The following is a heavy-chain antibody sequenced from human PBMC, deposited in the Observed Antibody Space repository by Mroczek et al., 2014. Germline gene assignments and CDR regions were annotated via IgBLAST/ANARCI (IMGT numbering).Heavy chain of an antibody. CDR2: INHSGST. V-gene: IGHV4-34*01. CDR1: GGSFSGYY. Sequence: QVQLQQSGAGLLKPSETLSLTCAVYGGSFSGYYWSWIRQPPGKGLEWIGEINHSGSTNYNPSLKSRVTISVDTSKNQFSLKLSSVTAADTAVYYCARGGRVVVPAAISVRTRDGAGSRYYFDYWGQGTLVTVS. D-gene: IGHD2-2*02. J-gene: IGHJ4*02. CDR3: ARGGRVVVPAAISVRTRDGAGSRYYFDY.